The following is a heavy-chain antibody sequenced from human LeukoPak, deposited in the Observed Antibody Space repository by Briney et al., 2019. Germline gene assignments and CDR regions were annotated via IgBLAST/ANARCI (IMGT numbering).Heavy chain of an antibody. CDR1: GYTFSSYY. J-gene: IGHJ4*02. V-gene: IGHV1-46*01. D-gene: IGHD6-13*01. Sequence: VASVKVSCKTSGYTFSSYYIEWVRQAPGQGLEWVGIINPRDRSVSYLQRFQGRVTMTRDTSSSTVYMELSRLTYEDTAVYYCARAYGPGIQGGGDYWGQGTLVTVSS. CDR2: INPRDRSV. CDR3: ARAYGPGIQGGGDY.